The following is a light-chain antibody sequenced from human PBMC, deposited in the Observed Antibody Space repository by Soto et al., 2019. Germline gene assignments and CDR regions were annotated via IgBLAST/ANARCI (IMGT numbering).Light chain of an antibody. CDR2: GAS. CDR1: QSVGSA. CDR3: QQYRNWPPLT. V-gene: IGKV3-15*01. J-gene: IGKJ4*01. Sequence: EIVMTQSPATLSVSPGETATLSCRASQSVGSAVAWYQPKPGQAPRLLIVGASIRATGVPGRFSGGGSGTEFTLTIATLQSEDFAVYYCQQYRNWPPLTFGGGTTVEI.